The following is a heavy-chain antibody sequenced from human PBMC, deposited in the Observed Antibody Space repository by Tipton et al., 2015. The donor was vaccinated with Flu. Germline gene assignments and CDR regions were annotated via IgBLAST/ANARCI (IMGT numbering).Heavy chain of an antibody. V-gene: IGHV4-38-2*01. CDR2: IYHSGSP. Sequence: TLSHTCAVSGYSISSGFYWGWIRQPPGKGLEWIGTIYHSGSPNYNPSLKSRVTISKDTSKNQFSLTLNSVTAADTAMYYCARYSSSVATYWYFDLWGRGTLVTVSS. CDR3: ARYSSSVATYWYFDL. J-gene: IGHJ2*01. CDR1: GYSISSGFY. D-gene: IGHD6-6*01.